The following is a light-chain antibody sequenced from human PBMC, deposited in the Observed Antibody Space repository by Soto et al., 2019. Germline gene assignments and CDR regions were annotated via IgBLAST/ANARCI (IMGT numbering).Light chain of an antibody. CDR1: SSDVGGYNY. Sequence: QSALTQPASVSGSPGQSITISCTGTSSDVGGYNYVSWYQQHPGKAPKLMIYEVSNRHLGVSNRFSGSKSGNTASLTISGLQAEDEADYDCTSYTRSSTLVVVGGGTKLTVL. CDR2: EVS. J-gene: IGLJ2*01. V-gene: IGLV2-14*01. CDR3: TSYTRSSTLVV.